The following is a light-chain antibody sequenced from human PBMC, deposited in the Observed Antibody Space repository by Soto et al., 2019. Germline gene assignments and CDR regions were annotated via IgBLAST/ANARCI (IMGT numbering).Light chain of an antibody. CDR1: NIGSKS. CDR3: HVWVSDNDHYV. CDR2: ADS. J-gene: IGLJ1*01. Sequence: SYELTQPHSVSVAPGQTARITCGENNIGSKSVHWYQQKSGQAPVLVVSADSDRPSGIPERFSGSNSGNTATLSISRVEAVYYSDYSCHVWVSDNDHYVFVTGTKVTV. V-gene: IGLV3-21*02.